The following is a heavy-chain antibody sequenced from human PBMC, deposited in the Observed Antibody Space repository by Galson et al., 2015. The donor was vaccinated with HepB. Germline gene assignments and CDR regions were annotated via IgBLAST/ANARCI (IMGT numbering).Heavy chain of an antibody. J-gene: IGHJ4*02. CDR3: ARDHYDSSSDY. D-gene: IGHD3-22*01. CDR2: INTNTGNP. CDR1: GYTFSKYA. Sequence: SVKVSCKASGYTFSKYAMSWVRQAPGQGLEWMGWINTNTGNPTYAQGFIGRFVFSLDTSVSTAYLQISSLKADDTAVYYCARDHYDSSSDYWGQGTLATVSS. V-gene: IGHV7-4-1*02.